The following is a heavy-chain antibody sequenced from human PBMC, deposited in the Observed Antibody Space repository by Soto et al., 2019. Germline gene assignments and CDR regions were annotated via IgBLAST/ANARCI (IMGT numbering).Heavy chain of an antibody. D-gene: IGHD3-3*01. CDR1: GYTFTSYY. CDR3: ASPYDFWSGYSEYYYYGMDV. CDR2: INPSGGST. V-gene: IGHV1-46*01. J-gene: IGHJ6*02. Sequence: GASVKVSCKASGYTFTSYYMHWVRQAPGQGLEWMGIINPSGGSTSYAQKFQGRVTMTRDTSTSTVYMELSSLRSEDTAVYYCASPYDFWSGYSEYYYYGMDVWGQGTTVTVSS.